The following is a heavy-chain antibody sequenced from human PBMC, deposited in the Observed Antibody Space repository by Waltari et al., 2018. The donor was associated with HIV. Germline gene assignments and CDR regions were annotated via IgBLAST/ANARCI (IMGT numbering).Heavy chain of an antibody. D-gene: IGHD6-13*01. Sequence: QVRLVQSGAEVKKPGASVKVSCKASGYTFTRYYMHWVRQAPGQGLEWMGIINPSGGSTSYAQKFQGRVTMTRDTSTSTVYMELSSLRSEDTAVYYCAREAISSWYYYYYGMDVWGQGTTVTVSS. CDR1: GYTFTRYY. CDR2: INPSGGST. V-gene: IGHV1-46*03. CDR3: AREAISSWYYYYYGMDV. J-gene: IGHJ6*02.